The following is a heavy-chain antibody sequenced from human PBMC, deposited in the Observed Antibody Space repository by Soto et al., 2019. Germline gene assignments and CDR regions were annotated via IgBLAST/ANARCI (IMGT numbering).Heavy chain of an antibody. J-gene: IGHJ2*01. V-gene: IGHV1-69*12. D-gene: IGHD2-15*01. CDR2: IIPSYGTA. CDR1: GCTFSSYA. CDR3: ARAGGGNEDYWYFDL. Sequence: QVQLVQSGAEVKKPGSSVKVSCKASGCTFSSYAISWVRQAPGQGLEWMGGIIPSYGTANYAKKFQGRVTINADESTSTAYMELSSLRSEDTAVYYCARAGGGNEDYWYFDLWGRGTLVAVCS.